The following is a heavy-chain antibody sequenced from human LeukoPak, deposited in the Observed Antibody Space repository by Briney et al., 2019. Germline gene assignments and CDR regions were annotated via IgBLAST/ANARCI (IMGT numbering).Heavy chain of an antibody. CDR1: GFTFSAFG. Sequence: GGSLRLSCAASGFTFSAFGMSWVRQAPAEGLEWVAFIRYDGSNKYYADSVEGRFTISRDNSKNTLYLQMNSLRAEDTAVYYCAKVSPPGLELGLLWGQGTLVTVSS. J-gene: IGHJ4*02. D-gene: IGHD1-7*01. V-gene: IGHV3-30*02. CDR3: AKVSPPGLELGLL. CDR2: IRYDGSNK.